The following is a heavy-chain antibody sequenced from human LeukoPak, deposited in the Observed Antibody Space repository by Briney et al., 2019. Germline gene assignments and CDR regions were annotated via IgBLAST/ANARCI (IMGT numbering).Heavy chain of an antibody. V-gene: IGHV3-23*01. Sequence: GGSLRLSCAASGFTLSSYAMSWVRQAPGKGLEWVSSISASGGSTNYADSVKGRFTISRDNSKNTVYLQMNSLRAEDTAVYCCAKVMKGSERLTMVRGVIIKTAGLYYMDVWGKGTTVTVSS. CDR2: ISASGGST. CDR1: GFTLSSYA. J-gene: IGHJ6*03. D-gene: IGHD3-10*01. CDR3: AKVMKGSERLTMVRGVIIKTAGLYYMDV.